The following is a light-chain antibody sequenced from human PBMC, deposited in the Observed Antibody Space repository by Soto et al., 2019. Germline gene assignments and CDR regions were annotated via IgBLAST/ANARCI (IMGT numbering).Light chain of an antibody. CDR3: QQYGSSPLT. CDR1: QSVSSSY. J-gene: IGKJ4*01. CDR2: GAS. V-gene: IGKV3-20*01. Sequence: ELVLTQSPGTLSLSPGERATLSCRASQSVSSSYLAWYQQKPGQAPRLLIYGASSRATGIPDRFSGSGSGTDFNITISRLEPEDFEVYYCQQYGSSPLTFGGGTKVDIK.